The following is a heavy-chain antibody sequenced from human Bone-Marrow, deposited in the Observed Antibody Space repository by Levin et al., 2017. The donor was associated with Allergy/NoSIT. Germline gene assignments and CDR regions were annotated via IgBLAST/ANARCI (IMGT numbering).Heavy chain of an antibody. D-gene: IGHD3-3*01. Sequence: GESLKISCAASGFTFDTYALNWVRQAPGKGLEWVSIIDGSGGSTHYADSVKGRFTLSRDNSKNTVYLQMSSLRVEDTAVCYCVKSPGRPDFWSGYYPPATVVDYWGQGTLVTVS. CDR1: GFTFDTYA. J-gene: IGHJ4*02. CDR3: VKSPGRPDFWSGYYPPATVVDY. CDR2: IDGSGGST. V-gene: IGHV3-23*01.